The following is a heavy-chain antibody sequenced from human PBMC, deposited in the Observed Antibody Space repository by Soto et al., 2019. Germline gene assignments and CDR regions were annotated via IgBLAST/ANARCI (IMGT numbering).Heavy chain of an antibody. J-gene: IGHJ5*01. D-gene: IGHD3-10*01. CDR1: GVTFNDFA. V-gene: IGHV3-9*01. CDR2: LDWNGANI. CDR3: ARDTGIEAVGSLLFD. Sequence: SYAASGVTFNDFAMHGGRQAPGKGLEWVASLDWNGANIAYAASVEGRFTLSRDNVKHSLFLPMNSLRAEDTSFYFFARDTGIEAVGSLLFD.